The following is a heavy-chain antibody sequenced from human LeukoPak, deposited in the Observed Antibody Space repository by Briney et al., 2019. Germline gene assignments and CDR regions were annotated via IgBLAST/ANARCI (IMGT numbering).Heavy chain of an antibody. J-gene: IGHJ4*02. CDR1: GYTFTGYY. CDR2: IIPIFGTA. V-gene: IGHV1-69*06. D-gene: IGHD3-22*01. Sequence: SVKVSCKASGYTFTGYYMHWVRQAPGQGLEWMGGIIPIFGTANYAQKFQGRVTITADKSTSTAYMELSSLRSEDTAVYYCARAGKFITAYYFDYWGQGTLVTVSS. CDR3: ARAGKFITAYYFDY.